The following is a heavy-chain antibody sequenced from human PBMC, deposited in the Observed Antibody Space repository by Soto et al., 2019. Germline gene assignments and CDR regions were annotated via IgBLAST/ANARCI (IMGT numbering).Heavy chain of an antibody. CDR2: INPNSGGA. V-gene: IGHV1-2*02. Sequence: GASVKVSFKASGYTFTGYYMHWVRQAPGQGLEWMGWINPNSGGANYAQKFQGRVTMTRDTSISTAYMELNRLRSDDTAVYYCARTLDSSGYRAFDIWGQGTMVTVSS. J-gene: IGHJ3*02. CDR3: ARTLDSSGYRAFDI. CDR1: GYTFTGYY. D-gene: IGHD3-22*01.